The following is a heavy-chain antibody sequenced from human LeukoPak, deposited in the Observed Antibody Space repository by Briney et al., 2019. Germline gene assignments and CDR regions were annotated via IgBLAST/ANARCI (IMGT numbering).Heavy chain of an antibody. V-gene: IGHV1-2*06. CDR3: AREYVPGILVLGY. Sequence: ASVKVSCKASGYTFTGYYLHWVRQAPGQGLEWMGRINPNSGGTNYAQKFQGRVTMTRDTSISTVYMELSRLRFDDTAVYYCAREYVPGILVLGYWGQETLVTFSS. D-gene: IGHD2-8*02. CDR1: GYTFTGYY. J-gene: IGHJ4*02. CDR2: INPNSGGT.